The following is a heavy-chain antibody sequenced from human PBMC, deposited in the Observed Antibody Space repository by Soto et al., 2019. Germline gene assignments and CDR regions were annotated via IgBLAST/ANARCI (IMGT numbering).Heavy chain of an antibody. CDR1: GGSISSGGYS. V-gene: IGHV4-30-2*01. J-gene: IGHJ4*02. CDR3: ARAGGLGAVAADY. Sequence: QLQLQESGSGLVKPSQTLSLTCAVSGGSISSGGYSWSWIRQPPGKGLEWIGYIYHSGSTYYNPSLKRRVPISVDRSKHQFSLKLSSVTAADTAVYYCARAGGLGAVAADYWGQGTLVTVSS. CDR2: IYHSGST. D-gene: IGHD6-19*01.